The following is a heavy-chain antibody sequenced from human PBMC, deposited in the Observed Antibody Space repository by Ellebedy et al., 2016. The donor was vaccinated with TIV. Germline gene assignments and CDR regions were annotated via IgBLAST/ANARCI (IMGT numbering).Heavy chain of an antibody. V-gene: IGHV3-53*01. CDR1: GFTVSNNY. J-gene: IGHJ4*02. CDR2: IYSGGVT. Sequence: PGGSLRLSCAASGFTVSNNYMSWVRQAPGKGLEWVSVIYSGGVTVYADSVKGRFTISRDNSKNTVYLQMNSLRVEDTAMYYCARSPYDYWFHWGQGTLVTVSS. D-gene: IGHD2-8*02. CDR3: ARSPYDYWFH.